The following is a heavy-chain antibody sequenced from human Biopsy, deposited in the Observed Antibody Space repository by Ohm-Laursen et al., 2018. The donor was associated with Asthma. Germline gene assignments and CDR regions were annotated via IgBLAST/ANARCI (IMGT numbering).Heavy chain of an antibody. Sequence: GTLSLTCTVSGGSITSSSYYWGWIRQPPGKGMEWIGSMYHSGSPYYHPSLKSRATISVDTSKNQLSLKMSSLTAADTAAYFCVRHEYSSSWSTFDYWGQGALVTVSS. V-gene: IGHV4-39*01. J-gene: IGHJ4*02. CDR2: MYHSGSP. CDR3: VRHEYSSSWSTFDY. D-gene: IGHD3-22*01. CDR1: GGSITSSSYY.